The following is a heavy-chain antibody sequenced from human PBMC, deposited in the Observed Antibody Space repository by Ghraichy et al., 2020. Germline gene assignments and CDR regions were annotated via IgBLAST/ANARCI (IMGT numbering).Heavy chain of an antibody. CDR1: GFTFSSYA. J-gene: IGHJ4*02. Sequence: GESLNISCAASGFTFSSYAMSWVRQAPGKGLEWVSAISGSGANTYYAVSVNGRFTIPRDNSKNTLYLQMNSLRAEDTAVYYCAKDRALGGGSCFDYWGQGALVTVSS. CDR3: AKDRALGGGSCFDY. V-gene: IGHV3-23*01. CDR2: ISGSGANT. D-gene: IGHD2-15*01.